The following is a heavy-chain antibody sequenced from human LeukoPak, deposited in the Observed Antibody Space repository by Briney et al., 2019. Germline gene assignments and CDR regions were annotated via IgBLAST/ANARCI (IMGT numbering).Heavy chain of an antibody. Sequence: PGGSLRLSCAASGFSFSSYWMHWVRQAPGKGLVWVSHINSDGSSTNYADSVKGRFTIPRDNSKNTLYLQMNSLRAEDTAVYYCARGAYYYDSSGYSPPFDYWGQGTLVTVSS. V-gene: IGHV3-74*01. CDR3: ARGAYYYDSSGYSPPFDY. J-gene: IGHJ4*02. D-gene: IGHD3-22*01. CDR1: GFSFSSYW. CDR2: INSDGSST.